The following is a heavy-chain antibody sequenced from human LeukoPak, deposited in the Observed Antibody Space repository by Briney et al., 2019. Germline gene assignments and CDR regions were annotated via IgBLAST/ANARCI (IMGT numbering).Heavy chain of an antibody. CDR2: INPNSGGT. CDR3: ARGAGIAAAGTGPVGY. V-gene: IGHV1-2*02. J-gene: IGHJ4*02. D-gene: IGHD6-13*01. CDR1: GYTFTGYC. Sequence: ASVKVSCKASGYTFTGYCMHWVRQAPGQGLERMGWINPNSGGTNYAQKFQGRVTMTRDTSISTAYMELSRLRSDDTAVYYCARGAGIAAAGTGPVGYWGQGTLVTVSS.